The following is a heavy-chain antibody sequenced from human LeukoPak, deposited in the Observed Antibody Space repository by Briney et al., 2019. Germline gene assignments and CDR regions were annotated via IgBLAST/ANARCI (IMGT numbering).Heavy chain of an antibody. D-gene: IGHD3-9*01. CDR3: ARDRRAVGVTGYYPSDY. CDR2: ISYDGSNK. CDR1: GFTFSSYG. J-gene: IGHJ4*02. Sequence: PGRSLRLSCAASGFTFSSYGMHWVRQAPGKGLEWVAVISYDGSNKYYADSVKGRFTISRDNSKNTLYLQMNSLRAEDTAVYYCARDRRAVGVTGYYPSDYWGQGTLVTVSS. V-gene: IGHV3-30*03.